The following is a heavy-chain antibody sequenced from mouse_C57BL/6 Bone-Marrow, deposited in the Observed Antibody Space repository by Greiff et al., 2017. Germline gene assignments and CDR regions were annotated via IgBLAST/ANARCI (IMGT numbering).Heavy chain of an antibody. CDR1: GYTFTSYW. J-gene: IGHJ2*01. V-gene: IGHV1-59*01. CDR3: ARYGSSLDC. CDR2: IDPSDSYT. Sequence: VQLQQPGAELVRPGTSVKLSCKASGYTFTSYWMHWVKQRPGQGLEWIGVIDPSDSYTNYNQKFKGKATLTVDTSSSTAYMQRGSLTSEDSAVYYCARYGSSLDCWGQGTTLTVSS. D-gene: IGHD1-1*01.